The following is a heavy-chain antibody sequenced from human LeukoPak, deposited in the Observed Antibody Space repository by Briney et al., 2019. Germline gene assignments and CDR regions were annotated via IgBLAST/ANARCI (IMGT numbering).Heavy chain of an antibody. D-gene: IGHD2-8*01. CDR3: ARIRPGVPNDY. J-gene: IGHJ4*02. Sequence: SETLSLTCTVSGGSISSGGYYWSWIRHPPGKGLEWIGYIYHSGSTYYNPSLKSRVTISVDRSKNQFSLKLSSVTAADTAVYYCARIRPGVPNDYWGQGTLVTVSS. CDR1: GGSISSGGYY. CDR2: IYHSGST. V-gene: IGHV4-30-2*01.